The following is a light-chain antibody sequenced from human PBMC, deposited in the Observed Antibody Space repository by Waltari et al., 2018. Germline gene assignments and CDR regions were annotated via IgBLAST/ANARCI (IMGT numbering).Light chain of an antibody. CDR1: QSVLHSVNNKNQ. CDR2: WAS. V-gene: IGKV4-1*01. J-gene: IGKJ1*01. CDR3: QQYYTTPKT. Sequence: DIVMTQSPDSLAVSLGERATINCKSSQSVLHSVNNKNQLAWYQQKPGQPPKLLLYWASVRDYGVPDRFSGSGSETDFTLTISSLQAEDVAVYYCQQYYTTPKTFGQRTKVEIK.